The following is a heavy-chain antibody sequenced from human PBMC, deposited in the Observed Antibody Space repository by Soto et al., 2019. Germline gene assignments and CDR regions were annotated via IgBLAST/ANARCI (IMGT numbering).Heavy chain of an antibody. J-gene: IGHJ6*02. V-gene: IGHV4-30-4*01. CDR2: IYYSGST. Sequence: SETLSLSCTVSGGSISSDEYYWSWIRQPPGKGLEWIGYIYYSGSTYYNPSLKSRVTISVDKSKNQLSLKLGSVTAADTAVYNCARASGGYYPANQDYSCGMDVWGQGTTVTVSS. D-gene: IGHD3-10*01. CDR3: ARASGGYYPANQDYSCGMDV. CDR1: GGSISSDEYY.